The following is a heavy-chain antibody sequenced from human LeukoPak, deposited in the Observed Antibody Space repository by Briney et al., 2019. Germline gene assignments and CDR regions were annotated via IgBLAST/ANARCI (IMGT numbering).Heavy chain of an antibody. CDR1: GFTFSSYG. CDR3: AKDPSIAARLGNY. CDR2: IRYDGSNK. Sequence: GGSLRLSCAASGFTFSSYGMHWVRQAPGKGLEWVAFIRYDGSNKYYADSVKGRFTISRDNSKNTLYLQMNSLRAEDTAVYYCAKDPSIAARLGNYWGQGTLVTVSS. J-gene: IGHJ4*02. V-gene: IGHV3-30*02. D-gene: IGHD6-6*01.